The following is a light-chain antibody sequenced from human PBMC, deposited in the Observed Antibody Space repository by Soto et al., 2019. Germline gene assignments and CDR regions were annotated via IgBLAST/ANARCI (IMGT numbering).Light chain of an antibody. CDR1: QSVSSSY. V-gene: IGKV3-20*01. Sequence: EIFFTPSPGTLSLSPGGRANPSFRARQSVSSSYLAWYQHKPGRAPRLLIDGASSRATGIPDRFSGSGSGTDFTLTISRLEPEDFAVYYCQQYGSSPPLTFGGGTKVDIK. CDR3: QQYGSSPPLT. J-gene: IGKJ4*01. CDR2: GAS.